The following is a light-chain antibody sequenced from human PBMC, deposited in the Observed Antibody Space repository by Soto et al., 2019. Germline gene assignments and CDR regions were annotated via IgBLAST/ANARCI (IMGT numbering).Light chain of an antibody. CDR3: LQRSNWRT. V-gene: IGKV3-11*01. CDR1: QSVSSY. CDR2: DAS. Sequence: EIVLTQSPATMSLSPGERATLSCRASQSVSSYLAWYQQKPGQAPRLLIYDASNRATGIPARFSGSGSETDFTLTISGLEPEDFAVYYCLQRSNWRTFGQGTKLELK. J-gene: IGKJ2*01.